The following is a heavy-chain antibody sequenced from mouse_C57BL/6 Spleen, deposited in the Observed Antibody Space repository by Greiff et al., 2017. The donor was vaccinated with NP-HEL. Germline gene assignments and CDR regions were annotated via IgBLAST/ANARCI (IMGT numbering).Heavy chain of an antibody. CDR2: IYPGDGDT. J-gene: IGHJ3*01. V-gene: IGHV1-82*01. Sequence: QVQLQQSGPELVKPGASVKISCKASGYAFSSSWMNWVKQRPGKGLEWIGRIYPGDGDTNYNGKFKGKATLTADKSSSTAYMQLSSLTSEDSAVYFCARWGDRAYWGQGTLVTVSA. CDR3: ARWGDRAY. CDR1: GYAFSSSW. D-gene: IGHD3-3*01.